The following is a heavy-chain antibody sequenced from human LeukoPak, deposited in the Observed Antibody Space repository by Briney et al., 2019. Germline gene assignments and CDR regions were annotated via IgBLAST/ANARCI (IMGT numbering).Heavy chain of an antibody. CDR1: GYTFSSSG. V-gene: IGHV1-18*01. D-gene: IGHD3-22*01. CDR2: ISAYDGNT. Sequence: ASVKVSCKASGYTFSSSGISWVRQAPGQSLEWMGWISAYDGNTNYAQKFQGRFTMTTDTSTSTAYMEMRSLRSDDTAVYYCARDLPWGHDSSATADWLDPWGQGTLVTVSS. CDR3: ARDLPWGHDSSATADWLDP. J-gene: IGHJ5*02.